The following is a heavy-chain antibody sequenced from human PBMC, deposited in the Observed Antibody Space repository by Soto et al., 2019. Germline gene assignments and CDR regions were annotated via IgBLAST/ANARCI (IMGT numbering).Heavy chain of an antibody. CDR1: GFTFSSYGMTFSSYA. V-gene: IGHV3-23*01. Sequence: GGSLRLSCAASGFTFSSYGMTFSSYAMSWVRQAPGKGLEWVSGISGSGGSTYYADPVKGRFTISRDNSKNTLYLQVNSLRAEDTALYYCAKEFMVRGVPPLSFGMDVWGQGTTVTVSS. J-gene: IGHJ6*02. CDR2: ISGSGGST. D-gene: IGHD3-10*01. CDR3: AKEFMVRGVPPLSFGMDV.